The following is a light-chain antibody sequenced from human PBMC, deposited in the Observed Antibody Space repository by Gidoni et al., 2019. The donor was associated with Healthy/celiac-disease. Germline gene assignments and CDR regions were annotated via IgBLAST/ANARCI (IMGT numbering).Light chain of an antibody. CDR1: QSVSSSY. V-gene: IGKV3-20*01. Sequence: EIVLTQSPGTLSLSLGERATLSCRASQSVSSSYLAWYQQKPGQAPRLLIYGASSRATGIPDRFSGSGSGTDFTLTISRLEPEDFAVYYCQQYGSSPRTFXQXTKVEIK. CDR3: QQYGSSPRT. J-gene: IGKJ1*01. CDR2: GAS.